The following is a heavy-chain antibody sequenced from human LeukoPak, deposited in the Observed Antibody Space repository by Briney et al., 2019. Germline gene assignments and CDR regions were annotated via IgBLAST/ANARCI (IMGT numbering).Heavy chain of an antibody. V-gene: IGHV1-2*02. J-gene: IGHJ4*02. CDR1: GFTFTGYY. CDR2: INPNSGGT. D-gene: IGHD3-9*01. Sequence: GASVKVSCKASGFTFTGYYIHGVRQAPGQGLEWMGWINPNSGGTNYAQRFQGRVTMTRDTSISTASMELSGLRSDDTAVYFCARSDEDDNNDYWGQGTLVTVSS. CDR3: ARSDEDDNNDY.